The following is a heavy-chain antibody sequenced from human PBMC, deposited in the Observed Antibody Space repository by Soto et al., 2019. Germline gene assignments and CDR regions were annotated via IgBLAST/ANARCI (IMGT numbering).Heavy chain of an antibody. CDR3: TRDHYGDSSYYFDY. V-gene: IGHV3-53*04. D-gene: IGHD4-17*01. CDR1: GFTVSNNN. J-gene: IGHJ4*02. Sequence: EVQLVESGGGLVQPGGSLRLSCAASGFTVSNNNITWVRQAPGKGLEWVSVIHSDGSTYYADSVKGRFTIPRHNSKDTVYLQMNSLRPEDTAVYYCTRDHYGDSSYYFDYWGQGTLVTVSS. CDR2: IHSDGST.